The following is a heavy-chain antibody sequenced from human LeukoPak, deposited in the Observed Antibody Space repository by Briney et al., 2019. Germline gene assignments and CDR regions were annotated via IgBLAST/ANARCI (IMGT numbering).Heavy chain of an antibody. V-gene: IGHV3-74*01. CDR1: GFTFSSSW. CDR2: INSDGSST. D-gene: IGHD3-10*02. J-gene: IGHJ3*02. CDR3: ARDPLFSYAFDI. Sequence: GGSLRLSCAGSGFTFSSSWIHWVRQAPGKGLVWVSRINSDGSSTSYADSVKGRFTISRDNAKNTLYLQMNSLRAEDTAVYYCARDPLFSYAFDIWGQGTMVTVSS.